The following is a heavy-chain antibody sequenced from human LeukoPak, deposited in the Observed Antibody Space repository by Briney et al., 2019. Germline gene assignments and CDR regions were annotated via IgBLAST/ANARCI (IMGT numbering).Heavy chain of an antibody. D-gene: IGHD6-13*01. CDR3: ARLGSWYYYYYGMDV. J-gene: IGHJ6*02. CDR1: GYTFTSYD. CDR2: MNPNSGNT. Sequence: ASVKVSCKASGYTFTSYDINWVRQATGQGLEWMGWMNPNSGNTGYAQKFQGRVTMTRNTSISTAYMELSSLRSEDTAVYYCARLGSWYYYYYGMDVWGQGTTVTVSS. V-gene: IGHV1-8*01.